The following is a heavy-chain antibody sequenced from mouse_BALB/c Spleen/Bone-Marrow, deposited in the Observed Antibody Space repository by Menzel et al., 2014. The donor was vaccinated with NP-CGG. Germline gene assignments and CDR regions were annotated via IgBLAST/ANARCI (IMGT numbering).Heavy chain of an antibody. Sequence: EVQRVESGGGLVQPKGSLKLSCAASGFTFNTYAMNWVRQAPGKGLEWVARIRNKSNNYATYYGDSVKVRFTISRDDSQNMLYLQMINLKTEDTALYYCVRQRDGYYTLADWGPGTLVTVSA. J-gene: IGHJ3*01. CDR3: VRQRDGYYTLAD. CDR1: GFTFNTYA. CDR2: IRNKSNNYAT. V-gene: IGHV10-1*02. D-gene: IGHD2-3*01.